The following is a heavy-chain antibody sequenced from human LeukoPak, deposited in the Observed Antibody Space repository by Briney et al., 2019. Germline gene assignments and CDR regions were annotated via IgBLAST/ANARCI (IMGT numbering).Heavy chain of an antibody. CDR2: IYYSGST. D-gene: IGHD3-22*01. CDR3: ARARYYYDSSGPYYFDY. CDR1: GGSISSYY. V-gene: IGHV4-59*01. J-gene: IGHJ4*02. Sequence: SETLSLTCTVSGGSISSYYWSWIRQPPGKGLEWIGYIYYSGSTNYNPPLKSRVTISVDTSKNQVSLKLSSVTAADTAVYYCARARYYYDSSGPYYFDYWGQGTLVTVSS.